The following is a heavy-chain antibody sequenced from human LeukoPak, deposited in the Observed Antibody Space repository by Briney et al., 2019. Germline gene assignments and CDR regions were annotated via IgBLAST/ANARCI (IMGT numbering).Heavy chain of an antibody. V-gene: IGHV3-23*01. D-gene: IGHD3-22*01. Sequence: GGSLRLSCAASGFTFSSYAMNWVRQVPEKGLEWVSGISGSGGSTYYSDSVKGRFTISRDNSKNILYLQMSSLRAEDTAVYYCGRAYYYDSSGQRYGMDVWGQGTTVTVSS. CDR1: GFTFSSYA. CDR3: GRAYYYDSSGQRYGMDV. CDR2: ISGSGGST. J-gene: IGHJ6*02.